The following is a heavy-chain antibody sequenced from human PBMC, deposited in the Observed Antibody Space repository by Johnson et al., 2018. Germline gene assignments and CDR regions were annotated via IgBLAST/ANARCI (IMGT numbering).Heavy chain of an antibody. CDR3: FTDDY. J-gene: IGHJ4*02. CDR1: GYSFTNSW. D-gene: IGHD3-16*01. V-gene: IGHV5-51*03. CDR2: IYPADSDT. Sequence: VQLVESGAEVKKPRESLKISCKASGYSFTNSWIGWVRQMPGKGLEGMGIIYPADSDTRYSPSFQGQFTISADKSVSTAYLQWSSLKASDSGIYYGFTDDYWGQVTLVTVSS.